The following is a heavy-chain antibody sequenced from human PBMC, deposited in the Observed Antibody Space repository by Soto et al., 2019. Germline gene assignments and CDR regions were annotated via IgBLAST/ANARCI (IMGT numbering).Heavy chain of an antibody. Sequence: QVQLVQSGAEVKKPGASVKVSCKASGYTFPSYCISWVRQAPGQGLEWMGWISAYNGNTNYAQKLQGRVTMTTGTSTGTAYMELRSLGSDDTAVYYCASGWFGEFVYYFDYWGQGTLVTVSS. J-gene: IGHJ4*02. CDR2: ISAYNGNT. CDR3: ASGWFGEFVYYFDY. CDR1: GYTFPSYC. D-gene: IGHD3-10*01. V-gene: IGHV1-18*01.